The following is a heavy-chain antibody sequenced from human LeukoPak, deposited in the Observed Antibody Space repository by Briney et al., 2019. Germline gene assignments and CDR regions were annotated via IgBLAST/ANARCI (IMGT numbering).Heavy chain of an antibody. Sequence: GASVKVSCKASGYTLTSYAMHWVRQAPGQGLEWMGWINTNTGNPTYAQGFTGRFVFSLDTSVSTAYLQISSLKAEDTAVYYCARVIVDHSSSSGAYYFDYWGQGTLVTVSS. J-gene: IGHJ4*02. V-gene: IGHV7-4-1*02. CDR1: GYTLTSYA. CDR2: INTNTGNP. D-gene: IGHD6-6*01. CDR3: ARVIVDHSSSSGAYYFDY.